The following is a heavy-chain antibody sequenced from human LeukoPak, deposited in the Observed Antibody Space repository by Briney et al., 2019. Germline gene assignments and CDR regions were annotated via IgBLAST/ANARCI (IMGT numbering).Heavy chain of an antibody. V-gene: IGHV3-48*01. CDR3: ARDSGYAFDI. CDR2: IGISSSTI. Sequence: SGGSLRLSCAASGFTFSSYWMHWVRQAPGKGLEWVSYIGISSSTIDYADSVKGRFTISRDNAKNSLYLQMNSLRAEDTAVYYCARDSGYAFDIWGQGTMVTVSS. CDR1: GFTFSSYW. D-gene: IGHD1-26*01. J-gene: IGHJ3*02.